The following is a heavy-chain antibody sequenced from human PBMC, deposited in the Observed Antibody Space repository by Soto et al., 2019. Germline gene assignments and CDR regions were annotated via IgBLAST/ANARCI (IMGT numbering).Heavy chain of an antibody. Sequence: QLQLQESGSGLVKPSQTLSLTCAVSGGSVTSIGYSWSWIRQPPGKGLEWIGYIYHTGSTYYNASVKSRATISLDRSKNQISRRLNSVTAADTAVYCCASRFGEARGIDYWGPGTLVTVSS. V-gene: IGHV4-30-2*01. D-gene: IGHD3-10*01. CDR2: IYHTGST. CDR1: GGSVTSIGYS. CDR3: ASRFGEARGIDY. J-gene: IGHJ4*02.